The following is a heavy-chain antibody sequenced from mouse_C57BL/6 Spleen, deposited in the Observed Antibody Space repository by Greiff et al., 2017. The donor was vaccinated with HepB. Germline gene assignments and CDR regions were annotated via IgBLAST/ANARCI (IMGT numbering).Heavy chain of an antibody. J-gene: IGHJ2*01. D-gene: IGHD2-1*01. V-gene: IGHV1-80*01. Sequence: QVQLKESGAELVKPGASVKISCKASGYAFSSYWMNWVKQRPGKGLEWIGQIYPGDGDTNYNGKFKGKATLTADKSSSTAYMQLSSLTSEDSAVYFCARSYYGNYPFDYWGQGTTLTVSS. CDR3: ARSYYGNYPFDY. CDR2: IYPGDGDT. CDR1: GYAFSSYW.